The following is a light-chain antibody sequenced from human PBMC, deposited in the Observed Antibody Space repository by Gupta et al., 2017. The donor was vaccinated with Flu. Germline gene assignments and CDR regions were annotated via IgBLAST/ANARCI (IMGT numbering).Light chain of an antibody. J-gene: IGKJ4*01. CDR1: QGIGNF. V-gene: IGKV1-16*02. CDR3: QQYNTFPLT. Sequence: PASLSASVGDRVTITCRASQGIGNFLAWIQQRPGKAPKSLIHSASTLQSGVSSNFSGSGSGTDFTLIIGSLRPEDVATYYCQQYNTFPLTFGGGTKVHIK. CDR2: SAS.